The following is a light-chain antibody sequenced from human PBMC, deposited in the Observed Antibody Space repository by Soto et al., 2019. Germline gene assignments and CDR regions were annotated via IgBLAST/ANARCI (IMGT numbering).Light chain of an antibody. CDR2: DAS. J-gene: IGKJ5*01. CDR3: QQYIKWTIT. CDR1: QSVSSN. Sequence: IVMTQSPGTLSVSPGERATLSCRASQSVSSNLAWYQQKPGQAPRLLISDASTRATGIPARFSGSVSGTEFTLTVSSLQSEDGAVYDCQQYIKWTITFGQGTRLEIK. V-gene: IGKV3-15*01.